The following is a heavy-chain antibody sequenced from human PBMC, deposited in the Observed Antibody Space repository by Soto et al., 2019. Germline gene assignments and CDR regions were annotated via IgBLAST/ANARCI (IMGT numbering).Heavy chain of an antibody. CDR2: IVPMFGTS. Sequence: QARLVQSGAEVRKPGSSVKVSCKVTGGTSTRYAINWVRQAPGQGLEWMGGIVPMFGTSKYAQKFQGRVTITADTSTNIGYMELRSLRSEYTAVYYCNRGSEYDFWSGYLWGQGTLVSVSS. D-gene: IGHD3-3*01. J-gene: IGHJ4*02. CDR1: GGTSTRYA. V-gene: IGHV1-69*06. CDR3: NRGSEYDFWSGYL.